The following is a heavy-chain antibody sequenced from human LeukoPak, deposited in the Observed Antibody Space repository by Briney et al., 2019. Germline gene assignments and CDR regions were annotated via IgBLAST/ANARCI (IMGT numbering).Heavy chain of an antibody. V-gene: IGHV3-30*18. Sequence: PGGSLRLSCAASGFTFSSYVMHWVRQAPGKGLEWVAVISYDGNDTYYADSVKGRFTISRDNSKNTLYLQMNSLRAEDTAVYYCAEGLHGGNVDYGMDVWGQGTTVTVSS. CDR3: AEGLHGGNVDYGMDV. CDR2: ISYDGNDT. J-gene: IGHJ6*02. CDR1: GFTFSSYV. D-gene: IGHD4-23*01.